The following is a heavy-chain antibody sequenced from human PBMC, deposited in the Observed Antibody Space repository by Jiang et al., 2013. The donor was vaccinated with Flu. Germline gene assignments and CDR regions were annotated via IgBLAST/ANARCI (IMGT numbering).Heavy chain of an antibody. CDR2: ISSSRTYI. Sequence: RLSCAASGFTFSSYSMNWVRQAPGKGLEWVSSISSSRTYIYYADSVKGRFTISRDNAKNSLYLQMNSLRAEDTAVYYCARRYCSGGSCYCNDYWGQGTLVTVSS. V-gene: IGHV3-21*06. CDR3: ARRYCSGGSCYCNDY. CDR1: GFTFSSYS. D-gene: IGHD2-15*01. J-gene: IGHJ4*02.